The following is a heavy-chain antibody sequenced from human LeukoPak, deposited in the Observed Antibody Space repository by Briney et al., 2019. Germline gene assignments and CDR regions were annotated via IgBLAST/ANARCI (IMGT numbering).Heavy chain of an antibody. D-gene: IGHD6-13*01. Sequence: GGSLRLSCAASGFTFSSYAMSWVRQAPGKGLEWVSSISSSSSYIYYADSVKGRFTISRDNAKNSLYLQMNSLRAEDTAVYYCARENSISSWGYYYYGMDVWGQGTTVTVSS. V-gene: IGHV3-21*01. CDR3: ARENSISSWGYYYYGMDV. CDR2: ISSSSSYI. J-gene: IGHJ6*02. CDR1: GFTFSSYA.